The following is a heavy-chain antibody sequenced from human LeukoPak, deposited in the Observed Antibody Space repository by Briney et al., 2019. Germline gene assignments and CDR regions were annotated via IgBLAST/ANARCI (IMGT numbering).Heavy chain of an antibody. J-gene: IGHJ4*02. Sequence: GGSLRLSCAASGFTFSSYSMNWVRQAPGKGLEWVSSISSSSSYIYYADSVKGRFTISRDNAKNSLYLQMNSLRAEDTAVYYCARDWRVGGGFWSGYYLNYFDYWGQGTLVTVSS. CDR2: ISSSSSYI. CDR1: GFTFSSYS. D-gene: IGHD3-3*01. V-gene: IGHV3-21*01. CDR3: ARDWRVGGGFWSGYYLNYFDY.